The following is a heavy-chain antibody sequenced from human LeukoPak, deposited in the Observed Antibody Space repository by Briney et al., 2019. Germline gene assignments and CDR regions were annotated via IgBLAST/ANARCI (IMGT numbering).Heavy chain of an antibody. CDR3: ASGDCSGGSCYVPWEARKRWAFNAFDI. CDR1: GGTFSSYA. J-gene: IGHJ3*02. D-gene: IGHD2-15*01. CDR2: IIPILGTA. Sequence: SVKVSCKASGGTFSSYAISWVRQAPGQGLEWMGGIIPILGTANYARKFQGRVTITTDESTSTAYMELSSLRSEDTAVYYCASGDCSGGSCYVPWEARKRWAFNAFDIWGQGTMVTVSS. V-gene: IGHV1-69*05.